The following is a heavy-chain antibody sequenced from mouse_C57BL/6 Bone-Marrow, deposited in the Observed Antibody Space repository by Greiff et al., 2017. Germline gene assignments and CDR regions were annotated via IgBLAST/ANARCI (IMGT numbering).Heavy chain of an antibody. CDR2: ISYDGSN. CDR3: ARGRGLREDYFDY. V-gene: IGHV3-6*01. Sequence: EVQLQQSGPGLVKPSQSLSLTCSVTGYSITSGYYWNWIRQFPGNKLEWMGYISYDGSNNSNPSLKNRISITRDTSKNQFFLKLNSVTTEDTATYYCARGRGLREDYFDYWGQGTTLTVSS. D-gene: IGHD2-2*01. J-gene: IGHJ2*01. CDR1: GYSITSGYY.